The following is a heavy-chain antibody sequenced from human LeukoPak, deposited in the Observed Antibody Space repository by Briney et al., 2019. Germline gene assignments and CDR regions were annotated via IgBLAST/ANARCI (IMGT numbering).Heavy chain of an antibody. CDR2: LYTGGNI. Sequence: GGSLRLFCAASGFSDSDKYVSWVRQAPGKGLEWVSVLYTGGNIYYADFVKGRFTISRDNSNNMVFLQMNSLTAEDTALYYCAGGQMFASGGFDNWGQVVLVTVSS. J-gene: IGHJ4*02. CDR3: AGGQMFASGGFDN. D-gene: IGHD2-15*01. V-gene: IGHV3-53*01. CDR1: GFSDSDKY.